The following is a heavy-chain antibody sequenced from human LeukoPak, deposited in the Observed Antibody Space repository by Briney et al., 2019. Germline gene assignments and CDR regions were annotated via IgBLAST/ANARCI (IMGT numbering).Heavy chain of an antibody. J-gene: IGHJ4*02. Sequence: GGSLRLSCAASGFTFSDYNMHWVRQAPGKGLEWVAIISNDARNIFYGDSVSGRFTISRDNSKNTLHLQMNSLRAEDTAVYYCATQIVVVPAAILSWGQGTLVTVSS. CDR2: ISNDARNI. V-gene: IGHV3-30*03. D-gene: IGHD2-2*01. CDR3: ATQIVVVPAAILS. CDR1: GFTFSDYN.